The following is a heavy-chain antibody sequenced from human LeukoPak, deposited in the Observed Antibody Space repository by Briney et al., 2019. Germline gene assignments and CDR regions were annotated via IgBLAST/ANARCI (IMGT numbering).Heavy chain of an antibody. CDR3: ARDGGDWFDP. CDR2: IYYSGST. D-gene: IGHD2-21*01. Sequence: PSETLSLTCTVSGGSISSYYWNSIRQPPGKGLEWIGNIYYSGSTNYNPSLTRRVTISVDTSKNQFSLKLSSVTAADTAVYYCARDGGDWFDPWGQGTLVTVSS. J-gene: IGHJ5*02. V-gene: IGHV4-59*01. CDR1: GGSISSYY.